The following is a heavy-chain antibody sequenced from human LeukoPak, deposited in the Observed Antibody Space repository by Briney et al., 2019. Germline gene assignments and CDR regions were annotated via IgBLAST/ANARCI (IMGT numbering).Heavy chain of an antibody. CDR3: TKDCPNGMDV. V-gene: IGHV3-7*03. J-gene: IGHJ6*02. CDR2: IKEDGTEK. Sequence: GGSLRLSCAASGFTFSNYWMTWVRQTPGEGLEWVANIKEDGTEKYYVDSVKGRFIISRDNFKNILYLQMNSLRADDTAVYYCTKDCPNGMDVWGQGTTVTVSS. CDR1: GFTFSNYW.